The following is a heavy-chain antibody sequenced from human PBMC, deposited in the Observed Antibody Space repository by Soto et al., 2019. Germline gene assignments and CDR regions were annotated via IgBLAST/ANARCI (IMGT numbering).Heavy chain of an antibody. CDR1: GFTFSSYS. D-gene: IGHD7-27*01. V-gene: IGHV3-48*04. CDR3: ATGFDWGSQGAFDI. J-gene: IGHJ3*02. Sequence: GGSLRLSCAASGFTFSSYSMNWVRQAPGKGLEWVSYISSSSSTIYYADSVKGRFTISRDNAKNSLYLQMNSLRAEDTAVYYCATGFDWGSQGAFDIWGQGTMVTVSS. CDR2: ISSSSSTI.